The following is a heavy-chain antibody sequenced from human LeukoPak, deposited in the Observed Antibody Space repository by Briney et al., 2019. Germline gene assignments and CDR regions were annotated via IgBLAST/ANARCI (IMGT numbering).Heavy chain of an antibody. CDR1: GFTFSSYE. V-gene: IGHV3-48*03. J-gene: IGHJ4*02. D-gene: IGHD3-3*01. CDR2: ISSSGFNI. Sequence: GGSLRLSCAASGFTFSSYEMNWVRQAPGKGLEWVSYISSSGFNIYYADSVKGRFTISRDNAKNSLYLQMNSLRAEDTAVYYCARDFRFLDDYWGQGTLVTVSS. CDR3: ARDFRFLDDY.